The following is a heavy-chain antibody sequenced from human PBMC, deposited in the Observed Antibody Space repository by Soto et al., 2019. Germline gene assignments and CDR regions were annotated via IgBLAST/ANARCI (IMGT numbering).Heavy chain of an antibody. Sequence: GGSLRLSCAASGFIFRNYLMSWVRQASGRGLEWVANIKEDGSERYYVDSVNGRFTISRDNAKNSLYLEMTRPRADDTAIYYCAREKRANGYFDYWGQGTRVTVSS. CDR1: GFIFRNYL. V-gene: IGHV3-7*01. J-gene: IGHJ4*02. CDR3: AREKRANGYFDY. D-gene: IGHD6-25*01. CDR2: IKEDGSER.